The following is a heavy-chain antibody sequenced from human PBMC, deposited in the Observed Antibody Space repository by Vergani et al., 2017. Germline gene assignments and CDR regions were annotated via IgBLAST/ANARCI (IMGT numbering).Heavy chain of an antibody. CDR2: IIPVLGKT. V-gene: IGHV1-69*08. CDR1: GATFRSNT. CDR3: ARDHRGYGGDPGDYYYGMDG. D-gene: IGHD2-21*02. Sequence: QVQLVQSGAEVKKPGSSVKVSCKASGATFRSNTISWVRQVPGQGLEWMGRIIPVLGKTKYAQDFQGRLTITADTSTSTAYMELTSLRSQDTAVYYCARDHRGYGGDPGDYYYGMDGWGEGTTVTVCS. J-gene: IGHJ6*01.